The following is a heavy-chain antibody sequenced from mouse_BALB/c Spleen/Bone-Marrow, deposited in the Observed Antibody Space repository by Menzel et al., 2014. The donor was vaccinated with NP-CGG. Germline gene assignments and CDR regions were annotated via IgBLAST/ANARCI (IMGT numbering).Heavy chain of an antibody. J-gene: IGHJ3*01. CDR1: GFNIKDTY. CDR2: IDPANGNT. CDR3: ASPAYS. Sequence: VTLKESGAELVKPGASVKLSCTASGFNIKDTYMHWVKQRPEQGLEWIGRIDPANGNTKYDPKFQGKATITADTSSNTAYLQLSSLTSEDTAVYYCASPAYSWGQGTLVTVSA. D-gene: IGHD2-10*01. V-gene: IGHV14-3*02.